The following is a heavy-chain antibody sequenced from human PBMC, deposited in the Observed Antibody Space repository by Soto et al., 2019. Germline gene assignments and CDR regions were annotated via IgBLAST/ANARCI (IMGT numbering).Heavy chain of an antibody. J-gene: IGHJ5*02. CDR2: IYYSGST. CDR3: AREVGTSCCRSWFDP. Sequence: QVQLQESGLGLVKPSQTLSLTCTVSGGSISSGGYYWSWIRQHPGKGLEWIGYIYYSGSTYYNPSLKSRVTISVDTSKNQFSLKLSSVTAADTAVYYCAREVGTSCCRSWFDPWGQGTLVTVSS. V-gene: IGHV4-31*03. D-gene: IGHD2-2*01. CDR1: GGSISSGGYY.